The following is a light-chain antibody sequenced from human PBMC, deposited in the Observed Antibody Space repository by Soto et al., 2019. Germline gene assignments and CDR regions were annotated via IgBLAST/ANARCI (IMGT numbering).Light chain of an antibody. CDR1: QSVSSSS. J-gene: IGKJ4*01. CDR2: GAS. V-gene: IGKV3-20*01. CDR3: QQYGSSAPVT. Sequence: EIVLTQSPGTLSLSPGERATLSCRASQSVSSSSLAWYQQKPGQAPRLLIYGASSRATGIPERFSGSGSGTDFTLTVSRLEPEDFAVYYCQQYGSSAPVTFGGGTKVEIK.